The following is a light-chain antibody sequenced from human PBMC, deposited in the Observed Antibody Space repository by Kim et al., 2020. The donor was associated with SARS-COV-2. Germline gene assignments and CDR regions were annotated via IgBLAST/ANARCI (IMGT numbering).Light chain of an antibody. CDR2: GAS. Sequence: DIQMTHSPSSLSASVGDRVTITCRASQNIRNSLAWFQQKPGKAPKSLIYGASSLQSGIPSRFSGGGSGTDFTLTISSLQPEDFAIYFCCHDSGYPITFGQATQLEIK. CDR3: CHDSGYPIT. V-gene: IGKV1-16*01. J-gene: IGKJ5*01. CDR1: QNIRNS.